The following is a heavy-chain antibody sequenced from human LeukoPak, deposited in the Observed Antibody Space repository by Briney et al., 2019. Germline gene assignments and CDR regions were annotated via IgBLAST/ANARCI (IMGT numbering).Heavy chain of an antibody. J-gene: IGHJ6*03. CDR2: IYFTGNT. Sequence: SETLSLTCTVSGDSISTGSYYWGWIRQPPGKGLEWIGSIYFTGNTYYNPSLRSRVTISVDTSKNQFSLKLNSVTAADTAVYMDVWGKGATVTASS. CDR3: V. CDR1: GDSISTGSYY. V-gene: IGHV4-39*07.